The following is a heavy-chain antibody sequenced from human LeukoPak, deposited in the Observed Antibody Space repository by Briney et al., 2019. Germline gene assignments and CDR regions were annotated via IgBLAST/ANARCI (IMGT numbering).Heavy chain of an antibody. Sequence: DPGGSLRLSCAASGSTFSSYAMSWVRQAPGKGLEWVSAISGSGGSTYYADSVKGRFTISRDNSKNTLYLQMNSLRAEDTAVYYCAKLGYNEWELPDFDYWGQGTLVTVSS. V-gene: IGHV3-23*01. CDR1: GSTFSSYA. J-gene: IGHJ4*02. CDR2: ISGSGGST. D-gene: IGHD1-26*01. CDR3: AKLGYNEWELPDFDY.